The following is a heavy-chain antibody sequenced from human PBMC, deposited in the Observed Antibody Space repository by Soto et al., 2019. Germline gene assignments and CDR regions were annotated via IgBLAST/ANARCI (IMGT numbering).Heavy chain of an antibody. V-gene: IGHV1-69*08. CDR3: ARDASHCSGGSCYHENYYFDY. CDR1: GGTFSSYT. J-gene: IGHJ4*02. D-gene: IGHD2-15*01. Sequence: QVQLVQSGAEVKKPGSSVKVSCKASGGTFSSYTISWVRQAPGQGLEGMGRIILILGIANYAQKFQGRVTITADKSTSTAYMELSSLRSEDTAVYYCARDASHCSGGSCYHENYYFDYWGQGTLVTVSS. CDR2: IILILGIA.